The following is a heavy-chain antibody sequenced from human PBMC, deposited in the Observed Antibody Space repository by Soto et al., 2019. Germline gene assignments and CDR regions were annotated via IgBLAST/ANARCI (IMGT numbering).Heavy chain of an antibody. V-gene: IGHV1-18*04. CDR3: AKNAPPPYYYHGMDV. Sequence: ASVKVSCKASGYTFTNYHMHWVRQAPGQGLEWMGWISGYNGDTNYAQKFQGRVTMTIDTSTSTAYMELRSLTSDDTAVYYCAKNAPPPYYYHGMDVWGQGTTVTVS. CDR1: GYTFTNYH. J-gene: IGHJ6*02. CDR2: ISGYNGDT.